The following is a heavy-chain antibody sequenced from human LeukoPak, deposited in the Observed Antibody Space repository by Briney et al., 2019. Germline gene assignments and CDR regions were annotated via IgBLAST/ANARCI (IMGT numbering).Heavy chain of an antibody. J-gene: IGHJ4*02. CDR3: ARDTGIQLWLHYFDY. Sequence: SETLSLTCTVSGYSISSGYYWGWIRQPPGKGLEWIGSIYHSGSTYYNPSLKSRVTISVDTSKNQFSLKLSSVTAADTAVYYCARDTGIQLWLHYFDYWGQGTLVTVSS. CDR2: IYHSGST. CDR1: GYSISSGYY. V-gene: IGHV4-38-2*02. D-gene: IGHD5-18*01.